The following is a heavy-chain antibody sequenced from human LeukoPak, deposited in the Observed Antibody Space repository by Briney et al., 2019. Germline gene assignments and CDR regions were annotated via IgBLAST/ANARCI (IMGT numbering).Heavy chain of an antibody. CDR2: IYYSGSA. J-gene: IGHJ4*01. CDR1: GGSISGFY. CDR3: ARATSTVLMN. D-gene: IGHD4-17*01. Sequence: PSETLSLTCTVSGGSISGFYWSWIRQPPGRGLEWIGYIYYSGSAKYNPSLQSRVTISVHTSENQFYLKLKLTSVTAADTAVYYCARATSTVLMNWGHGTLVTVSS. V-gene: IGHV4-59*01.